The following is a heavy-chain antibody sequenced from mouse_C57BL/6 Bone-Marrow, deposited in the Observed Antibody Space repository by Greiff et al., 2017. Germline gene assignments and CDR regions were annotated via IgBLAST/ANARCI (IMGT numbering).Heavy chain of an antibody. CDR2: IWTGGGS. J-gene: IGHJ1*03. CDR3: ARNYSSYPYWYFDV. Sequence: VKVVESGPGLVAPSQSLSITCTVSGFSLTSYAISWVRQPPGKGLEWLGVIWTGGGSNYYSALKARLSISKDNSKSPVFLKMNSLQTDDTARYYCARNYSSYPYWYFDVWGTGTTVTVSS. D-gene: IGHD1-1*01. CDR1: GFSLTSYA. V-gene: IGHV2-9-1*01.